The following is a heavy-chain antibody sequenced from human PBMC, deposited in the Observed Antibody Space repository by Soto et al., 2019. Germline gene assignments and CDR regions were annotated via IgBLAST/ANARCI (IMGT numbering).Heavy chain of an antibody. D-gene: IGHD2-2*02. CDR1: GGTFSSYA. V-gene: IGHV1-69*13. CDR2: IIPIFGTA. J-gene: IGHJ6*02. CDR3: ARAAPYCSSTSCYMDLYYYYYGMDV. Sequence: ASVKVSCKASGGTFSSYAISWVRQAPGQGLEWMGGIIPIFGTANYAQKFQGRVTITADESTSTAYMELSSLRSEDTAVYYCARAAPYCSSTSCYMDLYYYYYGMDVWGQGTTVTV.